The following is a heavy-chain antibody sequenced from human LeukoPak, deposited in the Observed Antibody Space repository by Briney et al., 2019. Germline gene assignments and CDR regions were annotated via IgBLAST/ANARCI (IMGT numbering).Heavy chain of an antibody. V-gene: IGHV3-48*02. Sequence: PGGSLRLSCAASGFTFSSYSMNWVRQAPGKGLEWVSYISSSSTIYYADSVKGRFTISRDNAKNSLYLQMNSLRDEDTAVYYCARIIDGLDAFDIWGQGTMVTVSS. J-gene: IGHJ3*02. CDR3: ARIIDGLDAFDI. CDR2: ISSSSTI. CDR1: GFTFSSYS. D-gene: IGHD2-15*01.